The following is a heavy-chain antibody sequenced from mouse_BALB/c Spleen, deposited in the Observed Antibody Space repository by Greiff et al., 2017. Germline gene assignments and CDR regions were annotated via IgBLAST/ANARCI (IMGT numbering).Heavy chain of an antibody. V-gene: IGHV3-6*02. CDR2: ISYDGSN. Sequence: VQLKQSGPGLVKPSQSLSLTCSVTGYSITSGYYWNWIRQFPGNKLEWMGYISYDGSNNYNPSLKNRISITRDTSKNQFFLKLNSVTTEDTATYYCARRRAYGSYAMDYWGQGTSVTVSS. CDR1: GYSITSGYY. CDR3: ARRRAYGSYAMDY. J-gene: IGHJ4*01. D-gene: IGHD2-1*01.